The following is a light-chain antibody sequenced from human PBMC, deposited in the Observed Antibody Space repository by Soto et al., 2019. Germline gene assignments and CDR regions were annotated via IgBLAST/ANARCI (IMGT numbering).Light chain of an antibody. CDR3: QQRSNWPPIT. CDR2: DAS. V-gene: IGKV3-11*01. J-gene: IGKJ5*01. CDR1: QSVSSY. Sequence: EIVLTQSPGTLSLSPGERATLSCRASQSVSSYLAWYQQKPGQAPRLLIYDASNRATGIPARFSGSGSGTEFTLTINSLQSEDFAVYYCQQRSNWPPITFGHGTRLEIK.